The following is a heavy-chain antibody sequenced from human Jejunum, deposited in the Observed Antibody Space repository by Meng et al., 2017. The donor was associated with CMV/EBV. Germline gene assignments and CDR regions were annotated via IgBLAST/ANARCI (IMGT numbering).Heavy chain of an antibody. J-gene: IGHJ3*02. D-gene: IGHD2-2*02. Sequence: GYSFAIYWIGWVRQMPGKGLEWMGIIYPGDSDIRYTPSFQGQVTISADKSISTAYLQWSGLKASDTAMYYCARRDQVLYLQAFDIWGQGTMVTVSS. CDR1: GYSFAIYW. CDR2: IYPGDSDI. CDR3: ARRDQVLYLQAFDI. V-gene: IGHV5-51*01.